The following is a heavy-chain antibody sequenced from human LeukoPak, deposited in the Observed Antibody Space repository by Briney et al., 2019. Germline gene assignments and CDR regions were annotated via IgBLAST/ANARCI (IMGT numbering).Heavy chain of an antibody. CDR2: IFRSGYT. V-gene: IGHV4-38-2*02. CDR3: ARMSMIRGVYYFDY. J-gene: IGHJ4*02. CDR1: GYSISSGYY. Sequence: SETLSLPCTVSGYSISSGYYWGWIRQPPGKGLEWIGCIFRSGYTYHNPSLKSRVTILVDTSKNQFSLKLSSVTAADTAVYYCARMSMIRGVYYFDYWGQGTLVTVSS. D-gene: IGHD3-10*01.